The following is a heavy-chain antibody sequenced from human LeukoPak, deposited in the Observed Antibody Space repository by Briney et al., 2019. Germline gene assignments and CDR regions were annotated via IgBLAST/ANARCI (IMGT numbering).Heavy chain of an antibody. CDR3: ARARGAYYYGSGLRDNWFDP. CDR2: IYYSGST. CDR1: GGSISSYY. V-gene: IGHV4-59*08. J-gene: IGHJ5*02. D-gene: IGHD3-10*01. Sequence: SETLSLTCTVSGGSISSYYWSWIRQPPGKGLEWIGYIYYSGSTNYNPSLKSRVTISVDTSKNQFSLKLSSVTAADTAVYYCARARGAYYYGSGLRDNWFDPWGQGTLVTVSS.